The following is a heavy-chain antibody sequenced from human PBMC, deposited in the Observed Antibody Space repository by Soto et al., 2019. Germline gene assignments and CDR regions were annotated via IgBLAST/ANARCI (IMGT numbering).Heavy chain of an antibody. CDR3: ERTYSGSGSLSY. Sequence: QLQLQESGPGLVEPSETLSLTCTVSGGSISSSDNYWGWIRQPPGKGLEWIGSIHHSGRIYYKPSLKRRLTISVDTYNNRFSLKLKSVTAADTSVYYCERTYSGSGSLSYWGQGTLVTVSS. CDR1: GGSISSSDNY. D-gene: IGHD3-10*01. CDR2: IHHSGRI. V-gene: IGHV4-39*01. J-gene: IGHJ4*02.